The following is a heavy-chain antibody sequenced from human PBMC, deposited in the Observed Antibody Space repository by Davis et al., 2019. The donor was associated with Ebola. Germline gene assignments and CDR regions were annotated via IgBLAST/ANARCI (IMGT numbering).Heavy chain of an antibody. J-gene: IGHJ6*02. CDR1: GFTAPNYA. Sequence: GGSLRLSCATSGFTAPNYAMTWVRQAPGKGLEWVSTINPTGSRTYYADSVKGRFTISRDNSKSTLYLQMNSLRAEDTAVYYCARARNYYYYGMDVWGQGTTVTVSS. D-gene: IGHD1-14*01. CDR3: ARARNYYYYGMDV. V-gene: IGHV3-23*05. CDR2: INPTGSRT.